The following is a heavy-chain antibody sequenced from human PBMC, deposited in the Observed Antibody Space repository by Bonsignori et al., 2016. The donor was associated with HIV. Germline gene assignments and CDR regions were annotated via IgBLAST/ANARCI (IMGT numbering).Heavy chain of an antibody. CDR3: ATYYDSSGFKEGYFRLSGYYFDY. D-gene: IGHD3-22*01. CDR2: FDPEDGET. J-gene: IGHJ4*02. CDR1: GYTLTELS. V-gene: IGHV1-24*01. Sequence: ASVKVSCKVSGYTLTELSMHWVRQAPGKGLEWMGGFDPEDGETIYAQKFQGRVTMTEDTSTDTAYMELSSLRSEDTAVYYCATYYDSSGFKEGYFRLSGYYFDYWGQGTLVTVSS.